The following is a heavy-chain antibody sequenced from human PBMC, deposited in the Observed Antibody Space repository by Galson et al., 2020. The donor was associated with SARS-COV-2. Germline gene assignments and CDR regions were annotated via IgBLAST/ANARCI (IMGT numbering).Heavy chain of an antibody. CDR3: AKDLGDTEILEH. Sequence: GGSLRLSCATSGFIFDDYAMHWVRQLPGKGLEWVSGITWNSNNVAYADSVKGRFTISRDNAKSSLYLQMDFLRPEDTALYYCAKDLGDTEILEHWGQGALVTVSS. D-gene: IGHD5-18*01. CDR2: ITWNSNNV. J-gene: IGHJ4*02. V-gene: IGHV3-9*01. CDR1: GFIFDDYA.